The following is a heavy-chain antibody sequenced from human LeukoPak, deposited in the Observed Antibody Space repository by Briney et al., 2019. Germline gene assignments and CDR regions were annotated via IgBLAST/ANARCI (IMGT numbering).Heavy chain of an antibody. CDR2: INPSGGST. D-gene: IGHD1-26*01. CDR3: ASGIVGDRVPKYYYYGMDV. V-gene: IGHV1-46*01. Sequence: GASVKVSCKASGYTFTSYYMHWVRQAPGQGLEWMGIINPSGGSTSYAQKFQGRVTMTRDTSTSTVYMELSSLRSEDTAVYYCASGIVGDRVPKYYYYGMDVWGQGTTVTVSS. J-gene: IGHJ6*02. CDR1: GYTFTSYY.